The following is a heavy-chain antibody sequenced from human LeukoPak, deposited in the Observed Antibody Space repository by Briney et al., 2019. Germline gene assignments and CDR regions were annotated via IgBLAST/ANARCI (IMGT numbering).Heavy chain of an antibody. D-gene: IGHD6-19*01. V-gene: IGHV4-39*01. J-gene: IGHJ5*02. CDR2: RFYSGST. CDR1: DGSISSNNYY. CDR3: ARHLAVAGTNYNWFDR. Sequence: PSETLSLTCTVSDGSISSNNYYWAWIRQPPGKGVEWIGSRFYSGSTYYNPSLKSRVIVSVDTSKNQFFLRLNSVTAADTAVYHCARHLAVAGTNYNWFDRWGQGTQVTVSS.